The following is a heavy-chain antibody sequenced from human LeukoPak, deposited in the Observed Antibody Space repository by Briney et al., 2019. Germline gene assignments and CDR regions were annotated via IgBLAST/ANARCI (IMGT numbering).Heavy chain of an antibody. CDR2: INHSGST. D-gene: IGHD5-12*01. J-gene: IGHJ6*02. Sequence: SETLSLTCAVYGGSFSSYYWSWIRQPPGKGLEGIGEINHSGSTNYNPSLKSRVTISVDTSKNQFSLKLSSVTAADTAVYYCARGIWLRMGYYYGMDGWGQGTTVTVSS. CDR3: ARGIWLRMGYYYGMDG. CDR1: GGSFSSYY. V-gene: IGHV4-34*01.